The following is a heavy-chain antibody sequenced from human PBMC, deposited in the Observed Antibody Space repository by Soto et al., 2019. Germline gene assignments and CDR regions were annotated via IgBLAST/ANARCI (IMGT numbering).Heavy chain of an antibody. CDR1: GGTFSSYA. V-gene: IGHV1-69*13. D-gene: IGHD2-2*03. CDR3: ARSLGYPKTPFDY. CDR2: IIPIFGTA. Sequence: GASVKVSCKASGGTFSSYAISWVRQAPGQGLEWMGGIIPIFGTANYAQKFQGRVTITADESTSTAYTELSSLRSEDTAVYYCARSLGYPKTPFDYWGQGTLVTVSS. J-gene: IGHJ4*02.